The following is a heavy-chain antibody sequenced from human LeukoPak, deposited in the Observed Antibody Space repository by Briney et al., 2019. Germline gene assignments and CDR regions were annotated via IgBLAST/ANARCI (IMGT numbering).Heavy chain of an antibody. Sequence: SETLSLTCTVSGGSINSSSYYWGWIRQPPGKGLEWIGSLYYSGNTYYNPSLKSRVTISVDTSKNQFSLKLSSVTAADTAVYYCARVQRYYYGSGSYSLDYWGQGTLVTVSS. CDR1: GGSINSSSYY. D-gene: IGHD3-10*01. V-gene: IGHV4-39*07. CDR2: LYYSGNT. CDR3: ARVQRYYYGSGSYSLDY. J-gene: IGHJ4*02.